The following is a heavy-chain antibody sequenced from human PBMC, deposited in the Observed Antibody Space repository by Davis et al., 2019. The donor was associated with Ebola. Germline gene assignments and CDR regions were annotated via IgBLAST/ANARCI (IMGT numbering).Heavy chain of an antibody. V-gene: IGHV1-58*02. J-gene: IGHJ5*02. CDR2: IVVGSGNT. D-gene: IGHD6-19*01. Sequence: AASVKVSCKASGFTFTSSAMQWVRQARGQRLEWIGWIVVGSGNTNYAQKFQERVTITRDMSTSTAYMELSSLRSEDTAVYYCARVGGWLSPIPTWGQGTLVTVSS. CDR3: ARVGGWLSPIPT. CDR1: GFTFTSSA.